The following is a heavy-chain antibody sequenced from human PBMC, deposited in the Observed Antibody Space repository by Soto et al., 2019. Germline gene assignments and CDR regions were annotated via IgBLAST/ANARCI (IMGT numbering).Heavy chain of an antibody. CDR3: AIDDPGNARQDYGMDV. J-gene: IGHJ6*02. CDR2: ISYDGTNK. V-gene: IGHV3-30-3*01. CDR1: RFPFRSYA. Sequence: GSLKLSCSASRFPFRSYALHWVRQAPGKGLEWVAVISYDGTNKFYADSVKGRFTISRDNSKNTLYLQMNSVRPEDTAVYFCAIDDPGNARQDYGMDVWGQGTTVTVSS. D-gene: IGHD4-4*01.